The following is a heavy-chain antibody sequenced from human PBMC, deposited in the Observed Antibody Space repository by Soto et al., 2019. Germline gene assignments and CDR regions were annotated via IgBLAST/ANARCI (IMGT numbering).Heavy chain of an antibody. CDR2: ISTDGGST. J-gene: IGHJ4*02. D-gene: IGHD3-22*01. Sequence: GGSLRLCCSASGFTFSSYAMHWVRQAPGKGLEYVSSISTDGGSTHYADSVKGRFTISRDNSKNTQYLQMSSLRADDTAVYYCVKGEYYYDSSGYYPFDYWGQGTLVTVSS. CDR1: GFTFSSYA. V-gene: IGHV3-64D*06. CDR3: VKGEYYYDSSGYYPFDY.